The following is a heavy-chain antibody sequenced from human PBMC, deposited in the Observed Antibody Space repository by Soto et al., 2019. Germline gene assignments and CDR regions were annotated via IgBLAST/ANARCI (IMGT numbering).Heavy chain of an antibody. D-gene: IGHD6-19*01. J-gene: IGHJ4*02. CDR3: ARAAGWYDFDY. Sequence: QVQLVESGGGVVQPGRSLRLSCAASGFTFSSYTMHWVRQAPGKGLEWVAVISYDGSNKYYADSVKGRFTISRDNSKKTLYLQMNSLRPEDTAVYYCARAAGWYDFDYWGQGTLVTVSS. CDR1: GFTFSSYT. V-gene: IGHV3-30-3*01. CDR2: ISYDGSNK.